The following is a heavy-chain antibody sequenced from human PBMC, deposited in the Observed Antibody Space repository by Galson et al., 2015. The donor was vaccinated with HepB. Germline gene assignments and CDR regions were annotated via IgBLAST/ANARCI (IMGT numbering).Heavy chain of an antibody. CDR1: GYTFTSYY. CDR2: FDPEDGET. V-gene: IGHV1-24*01. Sequence: SVKVSCKASGYTFTSYYMHWVRQAPGKGLEWMGGFDPEDGETIYAQKFQGRVTMTEDTSTDTAYMELSSLRSEDTAVYYCATDRVGGVIVWGQGTTVTVSS. CDR3: ATDRVGGVIV. D-gene: IGHD3-16*01. J-gene: IGHJ6*02.